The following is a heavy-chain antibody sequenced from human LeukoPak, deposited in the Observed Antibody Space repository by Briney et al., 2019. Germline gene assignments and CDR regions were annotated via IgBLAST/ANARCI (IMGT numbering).Heavy chain of an antibody. Sequence: ASVKVSCKASGYTFTEYYMHWVRQAPGQGLEWMGWINPNSGGANYAENFQGRVTMTRDTSISTAYMELSRLRSDDTAVYYCARTPVLLRYFDRNWFDPWGQGTLVTVCS. J-gene: IGHJ5*02. D-gene: IGHD3-9*01. CDR3: ARTPVLLRYFDRNWFDP. CDR2: INPNSGGA. CDR1: GYTFTEYY. V-gene: IGHV1-2*02.